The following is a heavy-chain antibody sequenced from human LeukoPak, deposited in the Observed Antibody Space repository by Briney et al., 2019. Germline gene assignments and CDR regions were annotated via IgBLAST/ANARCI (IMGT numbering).Heavy chain of an antibody. CDR1: GFTFSSYG. CDR3: AKAPAELRYYFDY. CDR2: ISYDGSNK. V-gene: IGHV3-30*18. J-gene: IGHJ4*02. D-gene: IGHD3-10*01. Sequence: GGSLRLSCAASGFTFSSYGMHWVRQAPGKGLEWVAVISYDGSNKYYADSVKGRFTISRDNSKNTLYLQMNSLRAEDTAVYYCAKAPAELRYYFDYWGQGTLVTVSS.